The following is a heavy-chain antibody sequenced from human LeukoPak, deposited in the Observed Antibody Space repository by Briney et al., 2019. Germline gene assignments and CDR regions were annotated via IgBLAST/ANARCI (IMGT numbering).Heavy chain of an antibody. Sequence: GGSLRLSCAASGFTFSSYSMNWVRQAPGKGLEWVSAISGSGGSTYYADSVKGRFTISRDNSKNTLYLQMNSLRAEDTAVYYCAKGAGYSGSYGLVDYWGQGTLVTVSS. CDR3: AKGAGYSGSYGLVDY. CDR2: ISGSGGST. CDR1: GFTFSSYS. J-gene: IGHJ4*02. V-gene: IGHV3-23*01. D-gene: IGHD1-26*01.